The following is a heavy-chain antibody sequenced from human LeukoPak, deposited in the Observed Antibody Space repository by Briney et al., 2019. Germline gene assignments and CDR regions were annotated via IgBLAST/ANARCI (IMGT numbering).Heavy chain of an antibody. CDR3: GFVVVVAATPLDAFDI. Sequence: GGSLRLSCAASGFTFSSYAMSWVRQAPGKGLEWVSAISGSGGSTYYADSVKGRFTISRDNSKNTLYLQMNSLRAEDTAVYYCGFVVVVAATPLDAFDIWGQGTMVAVSS. J-gene: IGHJ3*02. V-gene: IGHV3-23*01. D-gene: IGHD2-15*01. CDR1: GFTFSSYA. CDR2: ISGSGGST.